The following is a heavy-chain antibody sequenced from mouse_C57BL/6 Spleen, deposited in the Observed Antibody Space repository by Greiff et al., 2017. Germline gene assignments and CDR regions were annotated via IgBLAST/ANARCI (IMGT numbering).Heavy chain of an antibody. CDR3: TRDVGSTHWYFDV. J-gene: IGHJ1*03. D-gene: IGHD1-1*01. CDR2: ISSGGDYI. V-gene: IGHV5-9-1*02. CDR1: GFTFSSYA. Sequence: EVMLVESGEGLVKPGGSLKLSCAASGFTFSSYAMSWVRQTPEKRLEWVAYISSGGDYIYYADTVKGRFTISRDNARNTLYLQMSRLKSEDTAMYYCTRDVGSTHWYFDVWGTGTTVTVSS.